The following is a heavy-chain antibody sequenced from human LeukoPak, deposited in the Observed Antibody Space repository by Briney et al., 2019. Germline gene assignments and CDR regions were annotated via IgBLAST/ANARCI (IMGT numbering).Heavy chain of an antibody. D-gene: IGHD6-19*01. V-gene: IGHV3-23*01. CDR1: GFTFSSYA. CDR3: AKVSSGWYFDS. J-gene: IGHJ4*02. Sequence: GGSLRLSCAASGFTFSSYAMSWIRQAPGKGLEWVSGITVSGGTTYYADSVKGRFTFSRDNSKNTLYLQMNSLRAEDTAVYYCAKVSSGWYFDSRGQGTLVTVSS. CDR2: ITVSGGTT.